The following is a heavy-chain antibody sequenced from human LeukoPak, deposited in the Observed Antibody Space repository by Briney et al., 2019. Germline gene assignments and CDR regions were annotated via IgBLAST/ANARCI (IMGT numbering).Heavy chain of an antibody. CDR2: IYYSGTT. V-gene: IGHV4-59*12. D-gene: IGHD3-22*01. CDR3: ARRPYYYDSSGAGGRLHGPYFDY. J-gene: IGHJ4*02. CDR1: GGSISNYY. Sequence: PSETLSLTCTVSGGSISNYYWSWIRQPPGKGLEWIGYIYYSGTTNYNPSLKSRVTISVDKSKNQFSLKLSSVTAADTAVYYCARRPYYYDSSGAGGRLHGPYFDYWGQGTLVTVSS.